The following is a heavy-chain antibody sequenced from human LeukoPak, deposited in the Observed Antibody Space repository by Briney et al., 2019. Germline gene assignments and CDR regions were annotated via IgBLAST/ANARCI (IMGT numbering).Heavy chain of an antibody. CDR2: IYHSGST. Sequence: SETLSLTCAVSGGSISSSHWWSWVRQSPGKGLEWIGEIYHSGSTNYNPSLKRRVTISVDKSKNHFSLNLNSLTAADTAIYYCAKTPGGGTQPFFDIWGQGTMVTVSS. D-gene: IGHD1-7*01. CDR3: AKTPGGGTQPFFDI. J-gene: IGHJ3*02. CDR1: GGSISSSHW. V-gene: IGHV4-4*02.